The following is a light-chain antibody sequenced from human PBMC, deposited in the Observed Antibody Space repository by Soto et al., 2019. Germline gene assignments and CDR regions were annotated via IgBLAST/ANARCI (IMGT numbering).Light chain of an antibody. CDR1: QSISSY. J-gene: IGKJ1*01. V-gene: IGKV1-39*01. Sequence: DIQMTQSPSSLSASVGDRVTITCRASQSISSYLNWYQQKPGKAPKLLIYATSSLQSGVPSRFSGGGSGTDFTLTISSLQPEDFATYYCQQSDSTGTWTFGQGTKVDIK. CDR3: QQSDSTGTWT. CDR2: ATS.